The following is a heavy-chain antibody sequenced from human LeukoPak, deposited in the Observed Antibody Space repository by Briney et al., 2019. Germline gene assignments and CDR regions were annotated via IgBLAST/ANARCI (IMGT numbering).Heavy chain of an antibody. CDR3: ARYGITIVRGGKYYFDS. V-gene: IGHV4-59*08. CDR2: IHYSGTT. Sequence: SETLSLTCTVSSVPICGYFWSWLRQPPGKGVVWLGYIHYSGTTNYNPSLNSRFTISVDTSKNQCTLRLSSVTAADTAVYYCARYGITIVRGGKYYFDSWGQGTLVTVSS. CDR1: SVPICGYF. D-gene: IGHD3-10*01. J-gene: IGHJ4*02.